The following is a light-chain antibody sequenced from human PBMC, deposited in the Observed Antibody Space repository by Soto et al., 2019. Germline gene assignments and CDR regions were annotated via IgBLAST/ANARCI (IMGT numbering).Light chain of an antibody. V-gene: IGKV1-17*01. CDR2: AAS. J-gene: IGKJ4*01. CDR1: QGIRDA. CDR3: LQHNSYPLT. Sequence: DIQMTQSRSSLSASVRDRVTITCRASQGIRDALGWYQQKPGKAPKRLIYAASSLQSGVPSRFSGSGSGTEFTLTISSLQPEDFATYYCLQHNSYPLTFGGGTKVDIK.